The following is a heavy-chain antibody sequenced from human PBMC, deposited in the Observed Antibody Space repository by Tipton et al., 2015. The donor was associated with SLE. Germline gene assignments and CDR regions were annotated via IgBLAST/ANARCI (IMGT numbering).Heavy chain of an antibody. CDR3: ARTSTYYDFWSGSYYYYYYMDV. J-gene: IGHJ6*03. Sequence: LRLSCSVSGGSIRNGGYLWSWIRQHPGKGLEWIGYIYYTGSTYYNPSLKSRVTISVDTSKNQFSLKLSSVTAADTAVYYCARTSTYYDFWSGSYYYYYYMDVWGKGTTVTVSS. CDR1: GGSIRNGGYL. D-gene: IGHD3-3*01. V-gene: IGHV4-31*03. CDR2: IYYTGST.